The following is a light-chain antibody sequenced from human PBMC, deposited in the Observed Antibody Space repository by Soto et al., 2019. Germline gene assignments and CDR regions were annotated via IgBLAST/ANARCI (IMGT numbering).Light chain of an antibody. CDR1: QDIGNY. J-gene: IGKJ5*01. Sequence: DIQMTQSPSSLSASVGDRVTVTCRASQDIGNYLCWYQQRLGKAPKLLIYDASYLETGVPSRFSGSGSGTDFTLTISSLQPEDFATYYCQQYDNLPLIFGQGTRLEIK. CDR2: DAS. V-gene: IGKV1-33*01. CDR3: QQYDNLPLI.